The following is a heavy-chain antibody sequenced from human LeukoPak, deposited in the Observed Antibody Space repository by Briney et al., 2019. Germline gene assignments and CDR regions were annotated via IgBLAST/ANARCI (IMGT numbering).Heavy chain of an antibody. Sequence: SETLSLTCTVSGGSIRSHYWSWLRQPPGKGLEWIAYIYYRGSTNYNPSLKSRVTILVDTSKNQSSLKLSSVTAADTAVYYCARRTTGTGPFAYWGQGTLVTVSS. CDR1: GGSIRSHY. D-gene: IGHD1-1*01. V-gene: IGHV4-59*08. J-gene: IGHJ4*02. CDR3: ARRTTGTGPFAY. CDR2: IYYRGST.